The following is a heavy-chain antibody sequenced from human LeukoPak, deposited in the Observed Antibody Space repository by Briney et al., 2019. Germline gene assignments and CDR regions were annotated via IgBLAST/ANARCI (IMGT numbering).Heavy chain of an antibody. CDR2: MNPNSGNT. Sequence: ASVKVSCKASGYTFTSYDINWVRQATGQGLEWMGWMNPNSGNTGYAQKFQGRVTITRNTSISTAYMELSSLRSEDTAVYYCARGVPGYDFWSGYYTLYYFDYWGQGTLVTVSS. V-gene: IGHV1-8*03. D-gene: IGHD3-3*01. J-gene: IGHJ4*02. CDR1: GYTFTSYD. CDR3: ARGVPGYDFWSGYYTLYYFDY.